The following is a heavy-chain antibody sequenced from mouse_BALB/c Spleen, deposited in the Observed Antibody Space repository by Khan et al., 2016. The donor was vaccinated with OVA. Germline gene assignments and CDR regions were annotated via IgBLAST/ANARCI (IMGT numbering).Heavy chain of an antibody. D-gene: IGHD1-2*01. J-gene: IGHJ4*01. CDR3: ARVPTFITTALEC. CDR1: GFTFSSNT. CDR2: ITNGGGST. V-gene: IGHV5-12-2*01. Sequence: EVQLVESGGGLVQPGGSLKLSCAASGFTFSSNTMSWVRQTPEKRLELVAFITNGGGSTYYPDTVKGRFTISRDNAKNTLYLQMSSLKSEDTAMYYCARVPTFITTALECWGQGTSVTVSS.